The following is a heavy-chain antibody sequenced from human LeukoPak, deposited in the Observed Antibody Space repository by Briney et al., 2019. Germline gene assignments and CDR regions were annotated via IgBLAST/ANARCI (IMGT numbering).Heavy chain of an antibody. Sequence: KTSETLSLTCTVSVGSISGSSWSWIRQTPGKGLEWIGNISYIGSTSYNPSPKSRVSISLDATKNQFSLNLRSVTAADTAVYFCARVGAYDSLSHYFDLWGQGTLITVSS. D-gene: IGHD3-22*01. V-gene: IGHV4-59*01. J-gene: IGHJ4*02. CDR3: ARVGAYDSLSHYFDL. CDR2: ISYIGST. CDR1: VGSISGSS.